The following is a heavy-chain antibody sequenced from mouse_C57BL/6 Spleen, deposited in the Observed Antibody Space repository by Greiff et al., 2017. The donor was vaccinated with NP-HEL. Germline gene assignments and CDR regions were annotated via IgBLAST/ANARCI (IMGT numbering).Heavy chain of an antibody. CDR1: GYTFTSYW. V-gene: IGHV1-50*01. J-gene: IGHJ3*01. CDR2: IDPSDSYT. CDR3: ARWNSAY. Sequence: VQLQQSGAELVKPGASVKLSCKASGYTFTSYWMQWVKQRPGQGLEWIGEIDPSDSYTNYNQKFKGKATLTVDTSSSTAYMQLSSLTSEDSAVYYCARWNSAYWGQGTLVTVSA.